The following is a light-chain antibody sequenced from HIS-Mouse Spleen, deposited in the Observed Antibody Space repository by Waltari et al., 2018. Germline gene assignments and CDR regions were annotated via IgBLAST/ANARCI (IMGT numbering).Light chain of an antibody. CDR2: AGR. V-gene: IGLV2-14*02. J-gene: IGLJ3*02. Sequence: QSALTQPASVSGSPGQSITISCTGTIRGGGSYPLFPWSPQPPGKAPKLMIYAGRKRPSGVSNRFPGSKSGTSASLAISGLRSEDEADYYCAAWDDSLSGPVFGGGTKLTVL. CDR1: IRGGGSYPL. CDR3: AAWDDSLSGPV.